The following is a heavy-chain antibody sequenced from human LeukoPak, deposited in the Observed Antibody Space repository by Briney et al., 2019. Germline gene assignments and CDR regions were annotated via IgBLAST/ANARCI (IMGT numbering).Heavy chain of an antibody. CDR1: GGTFSSYA. Sequence: SVKVSCRASGGTFSSYAISWVRQAPGQGLEWMGRIIPILGIANYAQKFQGRVTITADKSTSTAYMELSSLRSEDTAVYYCAGSYSGTEGHWFDPWGQGTLVTVSS. J-gene: IGHJ5*02. CDR2: IIPILGIA. CDR3: AGSYSGTEGHWFDP. D-gene: IGHD1-26*01. V-gene: IGHV1-69*04.